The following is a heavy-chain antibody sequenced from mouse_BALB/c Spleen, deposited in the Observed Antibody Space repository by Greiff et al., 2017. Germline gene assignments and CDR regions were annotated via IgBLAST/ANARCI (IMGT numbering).Heavy chain of an antibody. J-gene: IGHJ4*01. D-gene: IGHD2-14*01. CDR2: INPSNGRT. CDR1: GYTFTSYW. CDR3: ARGVRYDVAMED. Sequence: QVQLQQPGAELVKPGASVKLSCKASGYTFTSYWMHWVKQRPGQGLEWIGEINPSNGRTNYNEKFKSKATLTVDKSSSTAYMQLSSLTSEDSAVYYGARGVRYDVAMEDWGQGTSGTGSS. V-gene: IGHV1S81*02.